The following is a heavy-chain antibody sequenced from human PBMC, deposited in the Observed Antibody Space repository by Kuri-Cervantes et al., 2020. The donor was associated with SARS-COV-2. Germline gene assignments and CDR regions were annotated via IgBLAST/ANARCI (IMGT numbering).Heavy chain of an antibody. V-gene: IGHV1-8*03. J-gene: IGHJ3*02. Sequence: ASVKVSCKASGYTFTSYDINWVRQATGQGLEWMGWMNPNSGNTGYAQKFQGRVTITRNTSISTAYMELSSLKASDTAMYYCARRPTIAVAGNDAFDIWGQGTMVTVSS. CDR2: MNPNSGNT. CDR3: ARRPTIAVAGNDAFDI. D-gene: IGHD6-19*01. CDR1: GYTFTSYD.